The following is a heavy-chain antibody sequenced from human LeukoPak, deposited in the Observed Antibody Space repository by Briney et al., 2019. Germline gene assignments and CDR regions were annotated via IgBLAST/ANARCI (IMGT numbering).Heavy chain of an antibody. CDR3: ARSRSSRSKSSFDY. Sequence: PSETLSLTCTVSGGSISSYYWSWIRQPPGKGLELIGYIYYSGSTYYNPSLKSRVTISVDTSKNQFSLKLSSVTAADTAVYYCARSRSSRSKSSFDYWGQGTLVTVSS. J-gene: IGHJ4*02. V-gene: IGHV4-59*01. CDR2: IYYSGST. D-gene: IGHD1-14*01. CDR1: GGSISSYY.